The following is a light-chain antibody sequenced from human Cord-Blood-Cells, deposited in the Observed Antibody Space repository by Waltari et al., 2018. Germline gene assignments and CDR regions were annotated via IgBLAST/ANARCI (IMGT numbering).Light chain of an antibody. V-gene: IGKV3-11*01. J-gene: IGKJ5*01. CDR2: DAS. CDR1: PSVRSY. CDR3: QQRSNWRT. Sequence: IVLTQSPATLSLSPGERAPLSCRATPSVRSYLARYQQKPGQAPRLLIYDASNRATGIPARFSGSGSGTDFTLTISSLEPEDFAVYYCQQRSNWRTFGQGTRLEIK.